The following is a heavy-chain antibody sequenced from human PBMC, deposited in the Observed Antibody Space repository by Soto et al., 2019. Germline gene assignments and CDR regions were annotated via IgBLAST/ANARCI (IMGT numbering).Heavy chain of an antibody. CDR3: AKDQIIWGWPPLFDY. V-gene: IGHV3-23*01. D-gene: IGHD3-16*01. J-gene: IGHJ4*02. Sequence: EVQLLESGGGLVQPGGSLRLSCAASGFTFSSYAMSWVRQAPGKGLEWVSAISGSGGSTYYAESVKGRFRISRDNSKNTLYQQMNSLRAEDTAVYYCAKDQIIWGWPPLFDYWGQGTLVTVSS. CDR1: GFTFSSYA. CDR2: ISGSGGST.